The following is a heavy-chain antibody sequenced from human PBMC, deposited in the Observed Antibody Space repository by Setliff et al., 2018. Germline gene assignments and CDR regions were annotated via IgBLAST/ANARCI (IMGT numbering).Heavy chain of an antibody. CDR2: ISGSAQTT. CDR1: GFTFSSYA. D-gene: IGHD6-13*01. CDR3: AREVYSSSWYSYYYYYYGMDV. Sequence: GGSLRLSCAASGFTFSSYAITWVRQAPGKGLEWVSMISGSAQTTYYADSVKGRFTISRDNSKNTLYLQMNSLRAEDTAVYYCAREVYSSSWYSYYYYYYGMDVWGQGTTVTVSS. V-gene: IGHV3-23*01. J-gene: IGHJ6*02.